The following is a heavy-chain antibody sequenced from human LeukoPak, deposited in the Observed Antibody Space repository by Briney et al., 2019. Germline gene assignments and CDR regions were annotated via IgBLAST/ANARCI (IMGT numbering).Heavy chain of an antibody. Sequence: PSETLSLTCAVSGGSISSGGYSWNWNRQPPGKGLEWIGYIYRGGSTYYNPSLKRRVTISVDMSKNQFSLKLSFVAAADTAVYYCAREGYGGNAFDYWGQGTLVTVSS. CDR1: GGSISSGGYS. J-gene: IGHJ4*02. D-gene: IGHD4-23*01. CDR3: AREGYGGNAFDY. V-gene: IGHV4-30-2*01. CDR2: IYRGGST.